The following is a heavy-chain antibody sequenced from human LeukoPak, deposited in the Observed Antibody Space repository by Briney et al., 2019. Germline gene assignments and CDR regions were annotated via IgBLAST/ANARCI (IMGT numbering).Heavy chain of an antibody. CDR2: ISSSGSTI. CDR3: ARDRPYDIFPMDV. V-gene: IGHV3-48*03. Sequence: GGSLRLSCAASGFTFSSYEMNWVRQAPGKGLEGVSYISSSGSTIYYADSVKGRFTISRDNAKNSLYLQMNSLRAEDTAVYYCARDRPYDIFPMDVWGKGTTVTISS. CDR1: GFTFSSYE. D-gene: IGHD3-9*01. J-gene: IGHJ6*04.